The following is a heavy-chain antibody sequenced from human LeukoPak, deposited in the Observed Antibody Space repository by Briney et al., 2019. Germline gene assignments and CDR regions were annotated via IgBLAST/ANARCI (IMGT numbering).Heavy chain of an antibody. D-gene: IGHD4-17*01. V-gene: IGHV3-23*01. CDR1: GFTFDDYA. CDR2: ISGSGGST. CDR3: AKEGSLTVIYYFDY. Sequence: GRSLRLSCAASGFTFDDYAMHWVRQAPGKGLEWVSAISGSGGSTYYADSVKGRFTISRDNSKNTLYLQMNSLRAEDTAVYYCAKEGSLTVIYYFDYWGQGTLVTVSS. J-gene: IGHJ4*02.